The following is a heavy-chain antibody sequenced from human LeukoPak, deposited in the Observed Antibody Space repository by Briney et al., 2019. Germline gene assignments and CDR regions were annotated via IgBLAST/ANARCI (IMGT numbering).Heavy chain of an antibody. CDR1: GFTFSSYT. Sequence: PGGSLRLSCAASGFTFSSYTMNWIRQAPGKGLEWVSSFGTRSTSVYHAGSVKGRFAISGDNAKNSLYLQMNSLRAEDTALYYCAREVSEGFDFWGQGTLVTVSS. CDR2: FGTRSTSV. CDR3: AREVSEGFDF. V-gene: IGHV3-21*01. D-gene: IGHD3-22*01. J-gene: IGHJ4*02.